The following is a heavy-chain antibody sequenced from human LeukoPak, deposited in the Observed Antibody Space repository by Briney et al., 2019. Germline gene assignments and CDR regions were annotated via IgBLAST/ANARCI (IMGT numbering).Heavy chain of an antibody. CDR2: TNPNSGNT. CDR1: GYTFTSYD. CDR3: ARGESPFHYDSSGYVY. V-gene: IGHV1-8*01. D-gene: IGHD3-22*01. J-gene: IGHJ4*02. Sequence: ASVKVSCKASGYTFTSYDINWVRQATGQGLEWMGWTNPNSGNTGYAQKFQGRVTMTRNTSISTAYMELSSLRSEDTAVYYCARGESPFHYDSSGYVYWGQGTLVTVSS.